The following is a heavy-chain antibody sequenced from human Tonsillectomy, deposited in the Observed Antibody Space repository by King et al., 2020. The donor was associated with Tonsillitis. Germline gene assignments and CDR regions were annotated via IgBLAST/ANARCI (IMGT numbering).Heavy chain of an antibody. Sequence: VQLVESGGGVVQPGRSLRLSCAASGFTFSNYAMHWVRQAPGKGLEWVALISYDGSKKYYADSVKGRFTISRDNSKNTLYLQMNSLRAEDTAVYSCARAHFNAYGEFYFDLWGRGTLVTVSS. D-gene: IGHD4-17*01. J-gene: IGHJ2*01. V-gene: IGHV3-30-3*01. CDR1: GFTFSNYA. CDR3: ARAHFNAYGEFYFDL. CDR2: ISYDGSKK.